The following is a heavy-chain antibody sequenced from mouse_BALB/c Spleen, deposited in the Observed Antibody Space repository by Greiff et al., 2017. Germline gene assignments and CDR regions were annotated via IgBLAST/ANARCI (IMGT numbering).Heavy chain of an antibody. CDR1: GYTFTSYW. V-gene: IGHV1-87*01. D-gene: IGHD2-4*01. J-gene: IGHJ1*01. CDR2: IYPGDGDT. Sequence: VQLQQSGAELAKPGASVKMSCKASGYTFTSYWMHWVKQRPGQGLEWIGAIYPGDGDTRYTQKFKGKATLTADKSSSTAYMQLSSLASEDSAVYYCARYYDEFSYWYFDVWGAGTTVTVSS. CDR3: ARYYDEFSYWYFDV.